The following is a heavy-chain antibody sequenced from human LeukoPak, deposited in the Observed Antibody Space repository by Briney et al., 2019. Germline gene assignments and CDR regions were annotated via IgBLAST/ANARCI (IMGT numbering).Heavy chain of an antibody. CDR1: GYTFTGYY. CDR2: INPNSGGT. D-gene: IGHD3-3*01. J-gene: IGHJ4*02. V-gene: IGHV1-2*06. CDR3: ARDGGDYDFWSGYLHYFDY. Sequence: ASVKVSCKASGYTFTGYYMHWVRQAPGQGLEWMGRINPNSGGTNYAQKFQGRVTMTRDTSISTAYMELSRLRSDDTAVYYCARDGGDYDFWSGYLHYFDYWGQGTLVTVSS.